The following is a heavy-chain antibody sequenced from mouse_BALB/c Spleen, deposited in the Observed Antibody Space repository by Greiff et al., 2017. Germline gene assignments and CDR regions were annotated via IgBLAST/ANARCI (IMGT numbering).Heavy chain of an antibody. CDR1: GYAFTNYL. J-gene: IGHJ4*01. V-gene: IGHV1-54*01. CDR3: AKHYGNYVDYYAMDY. D-gene: IGHD2-1*01. CDR2: INPGSGGT. Sequence: QVQLQQSGAELVRPGTSVKVSCKASGYAFTNYLIEWVKQRPGQGLEWIGVINPGSGGTNYNEKFKGKATLTADKSSSTAYMQLSSLTSDDSAVYFCAKHYGNYVDYYAMDYWGQGTSVTVSS.